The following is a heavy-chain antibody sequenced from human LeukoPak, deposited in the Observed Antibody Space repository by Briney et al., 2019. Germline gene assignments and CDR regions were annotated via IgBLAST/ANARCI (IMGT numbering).Heavy chain of an antibody. CDR1: GFTFSSYS. D-gene: IGHD2-2*01. Sequence: PGGSLRLSCAASGFTFSSYSMNWVRQAPGKGLGWVSSISSSSSYIYYADSVKGRFTISRDNAKNSLYLQMNSLRAEDTAVYYCARVVPVVPLFDYWGQGTLVTVSS. CDR2: ISSSSSYI. J-gene: IGHJ4*02. CDR3: ARVVPVVPLFDY. V-gene: IGHV3-21*01.